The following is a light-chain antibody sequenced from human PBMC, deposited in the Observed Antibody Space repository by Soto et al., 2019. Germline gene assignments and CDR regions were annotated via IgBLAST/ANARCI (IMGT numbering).Light chain of an antibody. V-gene: IGLV2-8*01. CDR2: EVS. CDR3: TSYAGSNNFDVV. J-gene: IGLJ2*01. Sequence: QSALTQPPSASGSPGQSVTISCTGTSSDVGGYNYVSWCQQHPGKAPKLMIYEVSKRPSGVPDRFSGSKSGNTASLTVSGLQAEDEADYYCTSYAGSNNFDVVLGGGTQLTVL. CDR1: SSDVGGYNY.